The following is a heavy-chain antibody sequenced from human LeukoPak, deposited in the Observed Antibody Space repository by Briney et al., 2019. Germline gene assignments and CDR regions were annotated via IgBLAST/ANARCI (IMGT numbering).Heavy chain of an antibody. J-gene: IGHJ4*02. Sequence: GGSLRLSCAASGFTVSTNYLTWVRQAPGKGLEWVSLIYSDGTTYYADSVKGRFTISRDNSKNTLYLQMNSLRAEDAAIYYCAKSQGDMGDYWGQGTLVTVS. CDR3: AKSQGDMGDY. CDR1: GFTVSTNY. CDR2: IYSDGTT. V-gene: IGHV3-53*01. D-gene: IGHD3-9*01.